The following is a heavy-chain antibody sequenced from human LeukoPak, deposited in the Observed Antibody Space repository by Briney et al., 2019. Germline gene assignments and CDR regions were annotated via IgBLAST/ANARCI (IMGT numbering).Heavy chain of an antibody. CDR1: GGSISGYY. D-gene: IGHD4-17*01. CDR2: ISYSGNT. CDR3: AGGASRGVTTFDY. Sequence: SETLSLTCTVSGGSISGYYWSWIRQPPGKGLEWIGYISYSGNTNYNPSLKSRVTISVDTSKNQFSLKLSSVTAADTAVYYCAGGASRGVTTFDYWGQGTLVTVSS. J-gene: IGHJ4*02. V-gene: IGHV4-59*01.